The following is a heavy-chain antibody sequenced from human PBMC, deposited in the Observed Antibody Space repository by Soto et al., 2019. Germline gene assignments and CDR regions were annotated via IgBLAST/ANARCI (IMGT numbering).Heavy chain of an antibody. Sequence: ASVKVSCNASGYTFTNYYMHWVRQAPGQGLEWMGIINPSGGSTSYAQKFQGRVTMTRDTSTSTVYMELSSLRLEDTAVYYCAREWPVTSDYWGQGTLVTVSS. D-gene: IGHD4-17*01. CDR1: GYTFTNYY. V-gene: IGHV1-46*01. CDR2: INPSGGST. CDR3: AREWPVTSDY. J-gene: IGHJ4*02.